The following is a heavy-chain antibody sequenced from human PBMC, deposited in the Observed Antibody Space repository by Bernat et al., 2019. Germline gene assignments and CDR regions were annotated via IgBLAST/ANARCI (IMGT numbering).Heavy chain of an antibody. CDR2: ICGSAAST. CDR1: GIIVNSNY. V-gene: IGHV3-53*01. J-gene: IGHJ4*02. Sequence: EVQMVESGGGLIQPGGSLRLSCAASGIIVNSNYMSWVRQAPGKGLEWVSVICGSAASTYYADSVKARFTISRDNSKNTLYLQINSLRADDTALYYCARGGGYYGSGSRSSDYWGQGTLVTVSS. CDR3: ARGGGYYGSGSRSSDY. D-gene: IGHD3-10*01.